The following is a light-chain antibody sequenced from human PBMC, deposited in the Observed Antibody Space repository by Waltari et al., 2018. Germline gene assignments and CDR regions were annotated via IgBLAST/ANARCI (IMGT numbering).Light chain of an antibody. V-gene: IGKV1-6*01. CDR1: QTIRND. CDR2: GVS. Sequence: AIQMTKSPSSLSASVGDSVTITCRASQTIRNDLGWFQHKPGKAPKLLIYGVSSLQSGVPGRFSGSGSGTQFTLTITGLQTEDFATYYCLQDHNFPYIFGQGTKLEIK. J-gene: IGKJ2*01. CDR3: LQDHNFPYI.